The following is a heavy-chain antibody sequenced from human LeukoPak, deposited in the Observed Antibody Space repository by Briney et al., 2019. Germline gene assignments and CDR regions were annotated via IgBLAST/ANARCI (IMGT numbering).Heavy chain of an antibody. V-gene: IGHV4-4*07. Sequence: PSDTLSLTCTVSGGSISSYYWSWIRQPAGKGLEWIGRIYTNGSTNYNPSLKSRVTLSVDTSKNQFSLELSAVTAADTAVYYCASSIAVAGTDYWGQGTLVTVSA. CDR3: ASSIAVAGTDY. CDR1: GGSISSYY. D-gene: IGHD6-19*01. J-gene: IGHJ4*02. CDR2: IYTNGST.